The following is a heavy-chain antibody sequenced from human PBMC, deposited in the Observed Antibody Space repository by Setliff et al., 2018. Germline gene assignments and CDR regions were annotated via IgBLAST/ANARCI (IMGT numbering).Heavy chain of an antibody. J-gene: IGHJ6*03. CDR2: INAGNGDT. D-gene: IGHD5-18*01. CDR1: GYTFTNYA. CDR3: ARDGVHTAMLIDYYYYMDV. Sequence: GASVKVSCKASGYTFTNYAIHWVRQAPGQRLEWMGWINAGNGDTKYSQDFQGRVTITRDTSASTAYMELTSLRSEDTAVYYCARDGVHTAMLIDYYYYMDVWGKGTTVTVSS. V-gene: IGHV1-3*01.